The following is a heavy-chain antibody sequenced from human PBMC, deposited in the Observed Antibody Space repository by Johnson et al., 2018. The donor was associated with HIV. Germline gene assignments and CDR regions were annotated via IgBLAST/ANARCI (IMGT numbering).Heavy chain of an antibody. J-gene: IGHJ3*02. CDR2: IKEDSSEK. CDR3: ARDPGYSAFDI. CDR1: GFTFSSYG. D-gene: IGHD1-1*01. V-gene: IGHV3-7*03. Sequence: VQLVESGGGVVQPGGSLRLSCAASGFTFSSYGMHWVRQAPGKGLEFVANIKEDSSEKSYVDSVRGRFTISRDNAKNSVVLQMNNLRAEDTAIYYCARDPGYSAFDIWGQGTVVTVSS.